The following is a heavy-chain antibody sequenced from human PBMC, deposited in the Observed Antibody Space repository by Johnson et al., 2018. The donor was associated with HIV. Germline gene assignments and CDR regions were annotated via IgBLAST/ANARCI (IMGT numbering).Heavy chain of an antibody. D-gene: IGHD3-3*01. J-gene: IGHJ3*02. CDR1: GFTFSSYA. CDR3: AREFTLDWLNPTI. V-gene: IGHV3-30*04. Sequence: QVQLVESGGGVVQPGRSLRLSCAASGFTFSSYAMHWVRQAPGKGLEWVALISYAGGENYYADSVKGRFTISRDNTKNTLYLQMNSLRPEDTAVYYCAREFTLDWLNPTIWGQGTMVTVSS. CDR2: ISYAGGEN.